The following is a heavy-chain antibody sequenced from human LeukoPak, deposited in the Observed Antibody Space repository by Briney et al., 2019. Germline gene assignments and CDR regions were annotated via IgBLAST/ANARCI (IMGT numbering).Heavy chain of an antibody. V-gene: IGHV3-30*18. CDR1: RFTFNRYG. CDR3: AKEGDPVTTMNYFEY. Sequence: GGSLRLSCVASRFTFNRYGMHWVRQAPGKGLEWVAVISYDGRNEYYADSAKGRFTISRDDSKNTLYLQMNGLRPEDTGVYYCAKEGDPVTTMNYFEYWGQGTLVTVSS. D-gene: IGHD4-17*01. CDR2: ISYDGRNE. J-gene: IGHJ4*02.